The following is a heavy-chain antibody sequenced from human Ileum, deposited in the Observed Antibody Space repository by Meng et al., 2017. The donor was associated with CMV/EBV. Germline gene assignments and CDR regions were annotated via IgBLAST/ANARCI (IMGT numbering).Heavy chain of an antibody. V-gene: IGHV1-46*01. D-gene: IGHD6-13*01. CDR2: ISPTNGNT. J-gene: IGHJ4*02. CDR1: TFTKCY. CDR3: ARDWGPVAAAGRGGGFDY. Sequence: TFTKCYMHWVRQAPGQGLEWMGMISPTNGNTNYAQKFQGRVTMTRDTSTSTFYMALSSLRSEDTAVYYCARDWGPVAAAGRGGGFDYWGQGTLVTVSS.